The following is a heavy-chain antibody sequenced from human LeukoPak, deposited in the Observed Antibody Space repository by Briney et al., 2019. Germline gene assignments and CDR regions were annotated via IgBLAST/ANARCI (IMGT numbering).Heavy chain of an antibody. CDR1: GGSISSYY. J-gene: IGHJ6*03. D-gene: IGHD3-9*01. V-gene: IGHV4-39*06. Sequence: PSEALSLTCAVPGGSISSYYWSWIRQPPGKGLEWIGRIYYSGTTYYNPSIKSRVNIPVATSKHQFPLKLRSVTAALTAGHSCSRVPILTGYHYYDYYMDVWGKGTTVTVSS. CDR3: SRVPILTGYHYYDYYMDV. CDR2: IYYSGTT.